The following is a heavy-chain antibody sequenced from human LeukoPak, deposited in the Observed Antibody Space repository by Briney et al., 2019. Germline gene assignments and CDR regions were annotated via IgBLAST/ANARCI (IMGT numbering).Heavy chain of an antibody. V-gene: IGHV3-30-3*01. D-gene: IGHD4-23*01. CDR1: GFTFSSYG. CDR2: ISYDGSNK. Sequence: GGSLRLSCAASGFTFSSYGMHWVRQAPGKGLEWVAVISYDGSNKYYVDSVKGRFTISRDNSKNTLYLQMSSLRAEDTAVYYCTRGTNDYGGIERKKPFDYWGQGTLVTVSS. J-gene: IGHJ4*02. CDR3: TRGTNDYGGIERKKPFDY.